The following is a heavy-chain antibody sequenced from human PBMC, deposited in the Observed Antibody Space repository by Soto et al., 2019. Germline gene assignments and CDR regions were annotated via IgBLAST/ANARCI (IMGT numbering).Heavy chain of an antibody. CDR2: ISAYNGNT. D-gene: IGHD3-22*01. CDR1: GYTFTSYG. CDR3: ARLGDSSGNWFDP. Sequence: QVQLVQSGAEVKKPGASVKVSCKASGYTFTSYGISWVRQAPGQGLEWMGWISAYNGNTNYAQKLQGRXXXXXXXXXXXXXXXXXXXXXXXXXVYYCARLGDSSGNWFDPWGQGTLVTVXS. J-gene: IGHJ5*02. V-gene: IGHV1-18*01.